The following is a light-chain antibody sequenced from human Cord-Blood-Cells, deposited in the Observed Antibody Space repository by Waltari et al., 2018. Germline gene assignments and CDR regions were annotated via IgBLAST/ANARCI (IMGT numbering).Light chain of an antibody. CDR3: SSYTSSSTVV. Sequence: QSALTQPASVSRSPGQSITLSCTGTSSDVGGYNYVPWYQQHPGKAPKLMLYDVTIRPSGVSNRFSGSKSGNTASLTISGLQAEDEADYYCSSYTSSSTVVCGGGTKLTVL. CDR2: DVT. CDR1: SSDVGGYNY. V-gene: IGLV2-14*01. J-gene: IGLJ2*01.